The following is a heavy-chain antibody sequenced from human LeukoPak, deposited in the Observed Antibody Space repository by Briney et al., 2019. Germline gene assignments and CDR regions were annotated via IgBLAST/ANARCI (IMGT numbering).Heavy chain of an antibody. V-gene: IGHV3-23*01. CDR1: GFTFSSYA. CDR2: ISSSGGST. D-gene: IGHD6-19*01. CDR3: AKVSSGWYYFDY. Sequence: GGSLRLSCAASGFTFSSYAMSWVRQAPGKGLEWVSGISSSGGSTYYADSVKGRFTISRDNSKNTLYLQMNSLRVEDTAVYYCAKVSSGWYYFDYWGQGTLVTVSA. J-gene: IGHJ4*02.